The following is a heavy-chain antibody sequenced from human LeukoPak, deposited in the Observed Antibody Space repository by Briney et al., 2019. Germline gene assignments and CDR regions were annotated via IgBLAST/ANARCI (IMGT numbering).Heavy chain of an antibody. CDR2: INHSGST. CDR1: GGSFSGYY. Sequence: PSETLSLTCAVYGGSFSGYYWSWIRQPPGKGLEWIGEINHSGSTNYNPSLKSRVTISVDTSKNQFSLKLSSVTAAETAVYYCARGGRDYGDYVDYWGQGTLVTVSS. CDR3: ARGGRDYGDYVDY. D-gene: IGHD4-17*01. V-gene: IGHV4-34*01. J-gene: IGHJ4*02.